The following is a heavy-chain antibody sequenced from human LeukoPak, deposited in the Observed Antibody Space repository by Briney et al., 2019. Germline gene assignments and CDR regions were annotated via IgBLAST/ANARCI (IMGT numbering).Heavy chain of an antibody. CDR1: GDPISRYH. CDR3: ARAYRDYFDY. J-gene: IGHJ4*02. V-gene: IGHV4-59*01. CDR2: IYCSGST. D-gene: IGHD2-15*01. Sequence: SETLSLTCTVSGDPISRYHWSWLRQPPGEGLEWIWYIYCSGSTNYNPSLRSRVTISVDTSKNQFSLQLSSVSAADTAVYYCARAYRDYFDYWGQGTLVTVSS.